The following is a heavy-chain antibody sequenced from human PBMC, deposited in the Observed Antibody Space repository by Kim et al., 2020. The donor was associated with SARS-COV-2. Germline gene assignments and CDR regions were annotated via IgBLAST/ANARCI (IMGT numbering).Heavy chain of an antibody. D-gene: IGHD3-16*01. CDR2: MHPSGAT. Sequence: SETLSLTCNVSGSSISNGYYWGWIRQPPGKRLEWLGTMHPSGATYDSPSLKSRVTISLDKSKNHLSLKLNSVTAADTAMYYCVRDLGIGAIGAFAIWGRGTMVTVSS. V-gene: IGHV4-38-2*02. J-gene: IGHJ3*02. CDR3: VRDLGIGAIGAFAI. CDR1: GSSISNGYY.